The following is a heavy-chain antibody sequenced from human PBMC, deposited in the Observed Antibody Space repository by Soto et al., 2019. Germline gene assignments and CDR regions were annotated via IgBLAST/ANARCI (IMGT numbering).Heavy chain of an antibody. CDR3: ARGIASCSSVNCLSSRRLRFVS. CDR2: VNHSGTT. Sequence: QVQLQQWGAGLLKPSETLSLTCAVSGGSFSGYYWSWIRQSPEKGLDWTGYVNHSGTTYYNPSLKTRVTISVHTPKSQFSLKMSSVTASDAAVYYCARGIASCSSVNCLSSRRLRFVSWGQGALGTVSS. D-gene: IGHD2-2*01. J-gene: IGHJ4*02. CDR1: GGSFSGYY. V-gene: IGHV4-34*01.